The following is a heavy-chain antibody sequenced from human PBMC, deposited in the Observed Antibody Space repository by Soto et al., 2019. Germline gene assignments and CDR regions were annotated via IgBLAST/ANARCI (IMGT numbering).Heavy chain of an antibody. CDR2: LYPSDSYT. Sequence: GESLKISRQGSGYSFTSYWISWVSQMPGKGLEWMGRLYPSDSYTNYSPSFQGHVTIAADKSISTAYLQWSSLKASDTAMYYCARHKTDTYYGMDVWGQGTTVTVSS. J-gene: IGHJ6*02. V-gene: IGHV5-10-1*01. D-gene: IGHD5-18*01. CDR3: ARHKTDTYYGMDV. CDR1: GYSFTSYW.